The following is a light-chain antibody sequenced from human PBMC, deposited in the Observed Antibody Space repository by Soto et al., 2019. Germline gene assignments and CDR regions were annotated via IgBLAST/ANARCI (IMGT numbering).Light chain of an antibody. V-gene: IGLV1-44*01. Sequence: QSVLTQPPSASGTPGQRVTISCSGSNSNIGSHTVNWYQQLAGTAPKLLIYTNNQRPSGVPDRFSDSKSGTSASLAISVLHSEVEADYYCASWDGSLFSWVFGGGTNVTVL. CDR3: ASWDGSLFSWV. CDR1: NSNIGSHT. J-gene: IGLJ3*02. CDR2: TNN.